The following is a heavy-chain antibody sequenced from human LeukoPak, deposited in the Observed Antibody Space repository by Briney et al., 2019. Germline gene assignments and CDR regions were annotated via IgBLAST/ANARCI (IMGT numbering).Heavy chain of an antibody. CDR3: ARRFIDMIRTDFDL. CDR2: IYHSGRT. Sequence: SETLSLTCTVSGGSISDSNSYWAWLRQTPGKGLEWLATIYHSGRTSYNPSLMSRVTVSVAASNSQFSLNLNSVTAADTAVYYCARRFIDMIRTDFDLWGQGRLVTVSS. J-gene: IGHJ4*02. CDR1: GGSISDSNSY. D-gene: IGHD3-10*01. V-gene: IGHV4-39*01.